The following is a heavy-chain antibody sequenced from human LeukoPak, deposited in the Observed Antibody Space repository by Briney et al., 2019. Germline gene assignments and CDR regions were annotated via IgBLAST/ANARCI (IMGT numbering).Heavy chain of an antibody. CDR1: GYTFTTYG. D-gene: IGHD3-9*01. CDR3: ATGPAPLHYDILTGYYIDYFDY. J-gene: IGHJ4*02. V-gene: IGHV1-24*01. Sequence: ASVKVSCKTSGYTFTTYGISWVRQAPGKGLEWMGGFDPEDGETIYAQKFQGRVTMTEDTSTDTAYMELSSLRSEDTAVYYCATGPAPLHYDILTGYYIDYFDYWGQGTLVTVSS. CDR2: FDPEDGET.